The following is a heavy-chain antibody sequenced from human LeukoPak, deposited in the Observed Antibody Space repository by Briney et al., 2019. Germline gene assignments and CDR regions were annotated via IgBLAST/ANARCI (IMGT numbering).Heavy chain of an antibody. J-gene: IGHJ1*01. V-gene: IGHV4-4*02. CDR3: ARHDVPPYFQH. CDR2: IYHSGST. D-gene: IGHD6-6*01. CDR1: GGSISSSNW. Sequence: SETLSLTCAVSGGSISSSNWWSWVRQPPGKGLEWIGEIYHSGSTNYNPSLKSRVTISVDTSKNQFSLKLSSVTAADTAVYYCARHDVPPYFQHWGQGTLVTVSS.